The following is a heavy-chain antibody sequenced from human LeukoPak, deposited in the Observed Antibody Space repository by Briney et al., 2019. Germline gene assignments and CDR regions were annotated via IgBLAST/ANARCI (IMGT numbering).Heavy chain of an antibody. CDR2: INTNTGNP. CDR3: ARESPYYYDSSGYYYADSFDAY. V-gene: IGHV7-4-1*02. J-gene: IGHJ4*02. Sequence: ASVKVSCKASGYTFTSYDINWVRQATGQGLEWMGWINTNTGNPTYAQGFTGRFVFSLDTSVSTAYLQISSLKAEDTAVYYCARESPYYYDSSGYYYADSFDAYWGQGTLVTVSS. D-gene: IGHD3-22*01. CDR1: GYTFTSYD.